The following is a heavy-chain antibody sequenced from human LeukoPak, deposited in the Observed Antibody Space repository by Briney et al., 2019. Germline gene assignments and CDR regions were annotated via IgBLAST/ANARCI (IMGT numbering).Heavy chain of an antibody. J-gene: IGHJ4*02. CDR1: GFTFSSYS. V-gene: IGHV3-48*01. CDR3: ARDRLHYGEYEKTLDY. D-gene: IGHD4-17*01. Sequence: GGSLRLSCAAPGFTFSSYSMTWVRQAPGKGLEWVSYITSSSTIYYADSVKGRFTISRDNAKNSLYLQMNSLRADDTAVYYCARDRLHYGEYEKTLDYWGQGTLVTVSS. CDR2: ITSSSTI.